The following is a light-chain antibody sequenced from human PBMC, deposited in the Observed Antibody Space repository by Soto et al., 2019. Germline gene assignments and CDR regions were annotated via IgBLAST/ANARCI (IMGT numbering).Light chain of an antibody. CDR2: AAS. J-gene: IGKJ5*01. Sequence: DLQMTQSPSSLSAFVGDSVTITCRASQNVRGYLHWYQQKPGRAPKLLIYAASNFQIGVPFRFNGSGSGTEYTLSINSLQPDDSATYYCQQSHSTLPITFGQGTRVEI. CDR1: QNVRGY. CDR3: QQSHSTLPIT. V-gene: IGKV1-39*01.